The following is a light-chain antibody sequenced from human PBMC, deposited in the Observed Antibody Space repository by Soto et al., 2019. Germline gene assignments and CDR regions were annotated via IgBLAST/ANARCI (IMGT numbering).Light chain of an antibody. J-gene: IGKJ2*01. CDR2: AAS. CDR1: QTMTRAY. V-gene: IGKV3-20*01. Sequence: EIVLMQSPGTLSLSPGERATLSCRASQTMTRAYVAWYQQKPGQAPRLLIYAASYRATGISDKFSGSGSGPDFSLTISRLEPEDSAVYYCLQYHSPPPTFGQGTKLEIK. CDR3: LQYHSPPPT.